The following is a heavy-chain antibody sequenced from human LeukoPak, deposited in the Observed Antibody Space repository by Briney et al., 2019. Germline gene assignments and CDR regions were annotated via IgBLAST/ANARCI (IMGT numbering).Heavy chain of an antibody. D-gene: IGHD1-26*01. V-gene: IGHV1-8*01. CDR3: VSEGSAWLELGPHSYYFDY. CDR2: MNPNSGNT. J-gene: IGHJ4*02. Sequence: ASVKVSCKASGYTFTSYDINWVRQATGQGLEWMGWMNPNSGNTGYAQKFQGRVTMTRNTSISTAYMELSSLRSEDTAVYYCVSEGSAWLELGPHSYYFDYWGQGTLVTVSS. CDR1: GYTFTSYD.